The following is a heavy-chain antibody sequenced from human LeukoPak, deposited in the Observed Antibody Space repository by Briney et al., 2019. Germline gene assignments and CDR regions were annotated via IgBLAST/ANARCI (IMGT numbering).Heavy chain of an antibody. J-gene: IGHJ4*02. D-gene: IGHD3-22*01. CDR1: GLTFSDAW. CDR2: IKSKTDGGTT. V-gene: IGHV3-15*01. CDR3: TTDPPPNYYYDSSGYYILHSLGY. Sequence: GGSLRLSCAASGLTFSDAWMNWVRQAPGKGLEWVGRIKSKTDGGTTDYAAPVKGRFTISRDDSKNTLYLQMNSLRTEDTAVYYCTTDPPPNYYYDSSGYYILHSLGYWGQGTLVTVSS.